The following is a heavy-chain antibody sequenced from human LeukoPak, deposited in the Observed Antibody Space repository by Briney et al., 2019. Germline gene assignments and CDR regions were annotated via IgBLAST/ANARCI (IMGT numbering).Heavy chain of an antibody. Sequence: GGSLRLSCAASGFTFSSYAMSWVRQAPGKGLEWVSGISGSGGSTYYADSVKGRFTISRDNSKNTLYLQMDSLRAEDTAVYYCAKFEWKHFDYWGQGTLVTVSS. D-gene: IGHD3-9*01. CDR2: ISGSGGST. CDR1: GFTFSSYA. J-gene: IGHJ4*02. V-gene: IGHV3-23*01. CDR3: AKFEWKHFDY.